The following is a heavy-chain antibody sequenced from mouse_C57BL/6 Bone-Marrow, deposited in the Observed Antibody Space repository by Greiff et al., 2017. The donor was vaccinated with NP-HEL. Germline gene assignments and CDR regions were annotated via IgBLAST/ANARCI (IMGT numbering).Heavy chain of an antibody. CDR2: IDPSDSET. V-gene: IGHV1-52*01. J-gene: IGHJ3*01. CDR3: ARRYYGSSYEGFAY. CDR1: GYTFTSYW. Sequence: QVQLQQPGAELVRPGSSVKLSCKASGYTFTSYWMHWVKQRPIQGLEWIGNIDPSDSETHYNQKFKDKATLTVDKSSSTAYMQLCSLTSEDSAVYYCARRYYGSSYEGFAYWGQGTLVTVSA. D-gene: IGHD1-1*01.